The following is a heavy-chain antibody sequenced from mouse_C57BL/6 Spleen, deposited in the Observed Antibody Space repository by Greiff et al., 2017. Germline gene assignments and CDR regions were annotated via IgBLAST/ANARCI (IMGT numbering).Heavy chain of an antibody. D-gene: IGHD1-1*01. CDR3: AIRPPYYYGDSLGYSFDC. CDR2: INPNNGGT. Sequence: EVQLQQSGPELVKPGASVKISCKASGYTFTDYYMNWVKQSHGKSLEWIGDINPNNGGTSYNQKFKGKATLTVDKSSSTAYMELRSLTSEDSAVYYCAIRPPYYYGDSLGYSFDCCGQGTTLTVSS. CDR1: GYTFTDYY. V-gene: IGHV1-26*01. J-gene: IGHJ2*01.